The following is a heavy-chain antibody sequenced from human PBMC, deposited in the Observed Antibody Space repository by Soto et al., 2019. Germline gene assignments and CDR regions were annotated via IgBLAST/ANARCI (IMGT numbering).Heavy chain of an antibody. V-gene: IGHV1-3*01. J-gene: IGHJ4*02. CDR2: INAGNGST. D-gene: IGHD1-20*01. Sequence: GASVKVSCKASGYTFTSYAMHWVRQAPGQRLEWMGWINAGNGSTKYAQKFQGRVTMTRDTSTSTAYMELSSLRSEDTAVYYCARLMHNWNDVIDYWGQGTLVTVSS. CDR1: GYTFTSYA. CDR3: ARLMHNWNDVIDY.